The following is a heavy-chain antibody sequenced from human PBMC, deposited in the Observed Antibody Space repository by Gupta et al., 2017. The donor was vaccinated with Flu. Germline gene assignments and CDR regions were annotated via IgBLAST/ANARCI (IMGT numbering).Heavy chain of an antibody. CDR1: GFTFSDYY. D-gene: IGHD3-22*01. Sequence: QVQLVESGGGLVKPGGSLRLSCAASGFTFSDYYMSWIRQAPGKGLEWVSYISSSSSYTNYADSVKGRFTISRDNAKNSLYLQMNSLRAEDTAVYYCARVYYYYDSSGYPYYFDYWGQGTLVTVSS. CDR2: ISSSSSYT. V-gene: IGHV3-11*05. CDR3: ARVYYYYDSSGYPYYFDY. J-gene: IGHJ4*02.